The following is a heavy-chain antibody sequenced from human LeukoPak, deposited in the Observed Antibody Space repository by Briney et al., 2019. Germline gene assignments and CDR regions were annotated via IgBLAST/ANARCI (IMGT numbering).Heavy chain of an antibody. CDR2: ISAYNGNT. J-gene: IGHJ6*02. Sequence: GASVKVSCKASGYTFTSYGISWVRQAPGQGLEWMGWISAYNGNTNYAQKLQGRVTMTTDTSTSTAYMELRSLRSDDTAVYYCARELEDFWPSSYGTDVWGQGTTVTVSS. CDR3: ARELEDFWPSSYGTDV. V-gene: IGHV1-18*01. D-gene: IGHD3-3*01. CDR1: GYTFTSYG.